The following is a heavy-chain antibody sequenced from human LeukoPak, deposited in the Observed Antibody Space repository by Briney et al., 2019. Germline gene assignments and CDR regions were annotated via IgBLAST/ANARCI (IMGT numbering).Heavy chain of an antibody. CDR1: RFTFSSYL. D-gene: IGHD6-13*01. V-gene: IGHV3-7*01. CDR2: IKQDGSEK. CDR3: ARNTGYSSSWEDY. Sequence: GGSLRLSCAASRFTFSSYLMSWVRQAPGKGLEWVANIKQDGSEKYYVDSLKGRFTISRDNAKNSLYLQMNSLRAEDTAVYYCARNTGYSSSWEDYWGQGTLVTVSS. J-gene: IGHJ4*02.